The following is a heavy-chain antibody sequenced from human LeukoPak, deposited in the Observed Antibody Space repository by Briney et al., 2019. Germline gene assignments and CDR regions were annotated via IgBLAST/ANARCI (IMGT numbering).Heavy chain of an antibody. CDR3: ARMAYSYKTNWFDP. CDR1: GYTLTELS. J-gene: IGHJ5*02. V-gene: IGHV1-18*01. Sequence: ASVKVSCKVSGYTLTELSMHWVRQAPGQGLEWMGWISAYNGNTNYAQKLQGRVTMTTDTSTSTAYMELRSLRSDDTAVYYCARMAYSYKTNWFDPWGQGTLVTVSS. CDR2: ISAYNGNT. D-gene: IGHD5-18*01.